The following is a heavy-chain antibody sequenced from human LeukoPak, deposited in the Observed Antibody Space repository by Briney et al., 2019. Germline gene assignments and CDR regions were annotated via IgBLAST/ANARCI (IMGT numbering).Heavy chain of an antibody. CDR1: GYMFNGYH. D-gene: IGHD2-2*01. J-gene: IGHJ6*03. V-gene: IGHV1-2*02. Sequence: ASVKVSCKASGYMFNGYHMHWVRQAPGQGLEWMGWNNPNSGDTKYAQKFQGRATMTRDTSIRTGYMELSRLRFDDTAVYYCARGDQYYYYMDVWGKGTTVTVSS. CDR3: ARGDQYYYYMDV. CDR2: NNPNSGDT.